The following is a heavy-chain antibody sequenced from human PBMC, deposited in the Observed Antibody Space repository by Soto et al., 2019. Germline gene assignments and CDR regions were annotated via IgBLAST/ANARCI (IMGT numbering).Heavy chain of an antibody. CDR3: ARDLGAQIVTY. D-gene: IGHD1-26*01. Sequence: QVQLVQSGAEVKKPGASVKVSCKASGYTFTSYGITWVRQAPGQGLEWMGWITMTTDTSTSTAYMELRSLRSDDTAVYYCARDLGAQIVTYWGQGTLVTVSS. J-gene: IGHJ4*02. CDR1: GYTFTSYG. V-gene: IGHV1-18*01.